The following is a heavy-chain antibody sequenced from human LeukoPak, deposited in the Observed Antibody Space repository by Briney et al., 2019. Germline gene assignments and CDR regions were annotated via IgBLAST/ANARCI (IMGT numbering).Heavy chain of an antibody. CDR3: AKEQSSSWYGWFEP. CDR2: ISVSGGTP. D-gene: IGHD6-13*01. J-gene: IGHJ5*02. Sequence: GGCLRLSCAVSGFTLSIHAMSGVCEAPGRGREWVSAISVSGGTPYYADSVKGRFPITRDNSKNTLYLQMNSLRAEDTAVYYCAKEQSSSWYGWFEPWGQGTLVTVSS. CDR1: GFTLSIHA. V-gene: IGHV3-23*01.